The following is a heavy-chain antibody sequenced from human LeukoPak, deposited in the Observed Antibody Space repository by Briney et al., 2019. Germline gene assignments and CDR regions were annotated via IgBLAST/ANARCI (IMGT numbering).Heavy chain of an antibody. CDR2: IVVGSGNT. CDR3: AASGRSFEWELLDY. Sequence: SVKVSCKASGYTFTSYDINWVRQATGQGLEWIGWIVVGSGNTNYAQKFQERVTITRDMSTSTAYMELSSLRSEDTAVYYCAASGRSFEWELLDYWGQGTLVTVSS. D-gene: IGHD1-26*01. CDR1: GYTFTSYD. V-gene: IGHV1-58*02. J-gene: IGHJ4*02.